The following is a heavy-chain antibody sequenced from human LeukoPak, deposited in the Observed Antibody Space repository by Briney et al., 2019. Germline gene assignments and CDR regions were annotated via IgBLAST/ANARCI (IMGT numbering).Heavy chain of an antibody. J-gene: IGHJ4*02. Sequence: TGGSLRLSCAASRFIFSSYAMGWVRQAPGKGLEWVSSISGSGDTTYYADSVKGRFTISRDNSKNTLSLQMNSLRAEYTAVYYCAKDGDYYDSDAYSSFFDYWGQGTLVTVSS. CDR3: AKDGDYYDSDAYSSFFDY. CDR2: ISGSGDTT. CDR1: RFIFSSYA. D-gene: IGHD3-22*01. V-gene: IGHV3-23*01.